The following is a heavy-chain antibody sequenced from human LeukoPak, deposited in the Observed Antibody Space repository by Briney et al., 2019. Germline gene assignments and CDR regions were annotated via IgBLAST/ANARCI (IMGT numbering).Heavy chain of an antibody. CDR3: ARDRAVATIGGVDY. J-gene: IGHJ4*02. Sequence: ASVKVSCKASGYTFTGHYMHWVRQAPGQGLEWMGWINPNSGGTNYAQKFQGRVTMTRDTSISTAYMELSSLRSDDTAVYYCARDRAVATIGGVDYWGQGTLVTVSS. CDR2: INPNSGGT. V-gene: IGHV1-2*02. D-gene: IGHD5-12*01. CDR1: GYTFTGHY.